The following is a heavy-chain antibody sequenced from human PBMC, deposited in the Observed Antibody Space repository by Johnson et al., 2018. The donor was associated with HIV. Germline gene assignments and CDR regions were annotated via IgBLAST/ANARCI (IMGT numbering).Heavy chain of an antibody. D-gene: IGHD3-10*01. Sequence: VQLVESGGGVVQPGRSLRLSCAASGFTFSSYAMSWVRQAPGKGLEWVSAISGSGGSTYYADSVKGRFTISRDNSKNTLYLQMNSLRAEDTAVYYCARGHMVRGGTHAFDIWGQGTMVTVSS. J-gene: IGHJ3*02. CDR2: ISGSGGST. CDR1: GFTFSSYA. CDR3: ARGHMVRGGTHAFDI. V-gene: IGHV3-23*04.